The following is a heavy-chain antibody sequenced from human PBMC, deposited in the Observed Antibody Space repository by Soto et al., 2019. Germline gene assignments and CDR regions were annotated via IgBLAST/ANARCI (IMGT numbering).Heavy chain of an antibody. CDR1: GYTLTELS. J-gene: IGHJ6*02. D-gene: IGHD6-6*01. Sequence: ASVKVSCKVSGYTLTELSMHWVRQAPGRGLGWMGGFDPEDGETIYAQKFQGRVTMTEDTSTDTAYMELSSLRSEDTAVYYCAMGSAARPGYYYYYGMDVWGQGTTVTVPS. CDR3: AMGSAARPGYYYYYGMDV. CDR2: FDPEDGET. V-gene: IGHV1-24*01.